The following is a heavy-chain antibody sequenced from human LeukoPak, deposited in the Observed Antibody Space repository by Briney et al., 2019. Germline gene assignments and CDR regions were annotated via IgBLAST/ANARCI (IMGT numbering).Heavy chain of an antibody. V-gene: IGHV3-30*04. CDR3: AREERVGATYYLDG. J-gene: IGHJ4*02. CDR1: GFAFRTYS. CDR2: ITDDGKVQ. D-gene: IGHD1-26*01. Sequence: GRSLKLSCAASGFAFRTYSMHWVRQAPGKGLEWLAVITDDGKVQHYTDSVKGQFTVSRDNSKKTLYLQMISLRPEDTAFYYCAREERVGATYYLDGWGRGTLVTVSS.